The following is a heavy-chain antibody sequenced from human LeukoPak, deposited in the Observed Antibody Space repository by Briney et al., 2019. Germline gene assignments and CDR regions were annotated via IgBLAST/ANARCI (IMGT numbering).Heavy chain of an antibody. V-gene: IGHV3-23*01. CDR1: GFTFSSYA. Sequence: GGSLRLSCAASGFTFSSYAMSWVRHAPGKGLEWVSAISGSGGSTSYEDSVKGRFTISRANSKNTLYLQMNSVRAEDTAVYYCAKRGRCYYDSSGYYYDEGGFGYWGQGTLVTVSS. D-gene: IGHD3-22*01. CDR2: ISGSGGST. J-gene: IGHJ4*02. CDR3: AKRGRCYYDSSGYYYDEGGFGY.